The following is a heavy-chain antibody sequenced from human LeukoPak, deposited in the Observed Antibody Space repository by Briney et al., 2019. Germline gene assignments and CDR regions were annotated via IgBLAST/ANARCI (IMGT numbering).Heavy chain of an antibody. CDR2: INPKSGGT. J-gene: IGHJ4*02. V-gene: IGHV1-2*02. Sequence: ASVKVSCKASGYTFTAYYMHWVRQAPGQGLEWMGWINPKSGGTNSAHKFQGRVTMTRDTSISTAFMELSSLRSDDTAVYYCARGRGDSGYDHIDYWGQGTLVTVSS. D-gene: IGHD5-12*01. CDR1: GYTFTAYY. CDR3: ARGRGDSGYDHIDY.